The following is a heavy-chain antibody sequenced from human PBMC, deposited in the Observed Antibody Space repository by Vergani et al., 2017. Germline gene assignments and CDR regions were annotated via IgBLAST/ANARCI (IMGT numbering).Heavy chain of an antibody. D-gene: IGHD1-14*01. CDR3: ASSKNPGTVDY. CDR1: GFTVSSNY. J-gene: IGHJ4*02. CDR2: IYSGGST. Sequence: EVQVVETGGGLVQPGGSLRLSCAASGFTVSSNYMSWVRQAPGKGLEWVSVIYSGGSTYYADSVKGRFIISRDNSKNTLYLQMNSLKAEDTAVYYCASSKNPGTVDYWDRGMLVTVSS. V-gene: IGHV3-66*01.